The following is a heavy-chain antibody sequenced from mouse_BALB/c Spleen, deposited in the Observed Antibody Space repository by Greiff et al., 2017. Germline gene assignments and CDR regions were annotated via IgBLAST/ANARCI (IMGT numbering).Heavy chain of an antibody. CDR1: GFSLTSYG. D-gene: IGHD2-1*01. CDR2: IWAGGST. J-gene: IGHJ1*01. V-gene: IGHV2-9*02. CDR3: ATYGNYVDWYFDV. Sequence: VQLKESGPGLVAPSQSLSITCTVSGFSLTSYGVHWVRQPPGKGLEWLGVIWAGGSTNYNSALMSRLSISKDNSKSQVFLKMNSLQTDDTAMYYCATYGNYVDWYFDVWGAGTTVTVSS.